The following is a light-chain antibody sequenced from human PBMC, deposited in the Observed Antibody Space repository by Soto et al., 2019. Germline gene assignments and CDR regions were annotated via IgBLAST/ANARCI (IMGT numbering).Light chain of an antibody. V-gene: IGLV2-23*02. CDR1: SSNVGNYNF. J-gene: IGLJ3*02. Sequence: QSVLTQPASVSGSPGQSITISCTGTSSNVGNYNFVSWYQQHPGKVPKLMIHDVSKRPSGISNRFSGSKSGTSASLAITGLQAEDEADYYCQAYDNSLGVFVLFGGGTKLTVL. CDR2: DVS. CDR3: QAYDNSLGVFVL.